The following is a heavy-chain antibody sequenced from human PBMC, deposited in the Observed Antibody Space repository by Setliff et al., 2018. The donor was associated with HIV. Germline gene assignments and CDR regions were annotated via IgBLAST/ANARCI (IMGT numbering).Heavy chain of an antibody. CDR3: ARDLYDYVWGSYRRWYFDY. D-gene: IGHD3-16*02. CDR1: GDSISGNSYY. J-gene: IGHJ4*02. V-gene: IGHV4-39*07. CDR2: FHHSGST. Sequence: SETLSLTCTVSGDSISGNSYYWGWIRQPPGKGLEWIGSFHHSGSTSYNPSLRSRVTISVDTSKNQFSLKLSSVTAADTAVYYCARDLYDYVWGSYRRWYFDYWGQGTLVTVSS.